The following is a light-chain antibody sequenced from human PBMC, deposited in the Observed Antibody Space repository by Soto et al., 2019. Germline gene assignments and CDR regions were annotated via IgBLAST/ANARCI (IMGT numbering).Light chain of an antibody. CDR2: GAS. J-gene: IGKJ2*01. CDR3: QQYVSSPYT. Sequence: EIVLTQSPGTLSLSPGERATLSCRASQSVSSSYLAWYQQKPGQAPRLLIYGASTRATGIPDRFSGSGSGTDFTHTISRLEPEDFAVYYCQQYVSSPYTFGQGTKLEIK. CDR1: QSVSSSY. V-gene: IGKV3-20*01.